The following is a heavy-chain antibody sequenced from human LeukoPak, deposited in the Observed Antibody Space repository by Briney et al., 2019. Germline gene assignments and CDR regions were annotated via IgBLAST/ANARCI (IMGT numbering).Heavy chain of an antibody. CDR1: GFTVSSNY. V-gene: IGHV3-11*04. J-gene: IGHJ4*02. Sequence: PGGSLRLSCAASGFTVSSNYMSWVRQAPGKGLEWVSYISSSGSTIYYADSVKGRFTISRDNAKNSLYLQMNSLRVEDTAVYYCARDHYSSGWADYWGQGTLVTVSS. CDR3: ARDHYSSGWADY. CDR2: ISSSGSTI. D-gene: IGHD6-19*01.